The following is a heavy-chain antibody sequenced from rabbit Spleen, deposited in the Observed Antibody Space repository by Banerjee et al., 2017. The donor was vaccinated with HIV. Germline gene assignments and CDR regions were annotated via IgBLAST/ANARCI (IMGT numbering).Heavy chain of an antibody. Sequence: QSLEESGGGLVQPEGSLTLTCKASGFSFSSSDYICWVRQAPGKGLEWISCIAGSSSGFTYSATWATGRFTISKTSSTTVTLQMTSLTVADTATYFCARGYADSSGLPTYYFNLWGPGTLVTVS. D-gene: IGHD8-1*01. V-gene: IGHV1S40*01. CDR2: IAGSSSGFT. J-gene: IGHJ4*01. CDR3: ARGYADSSGLPTYYFNL. CDR1: GFSFSSSDY.